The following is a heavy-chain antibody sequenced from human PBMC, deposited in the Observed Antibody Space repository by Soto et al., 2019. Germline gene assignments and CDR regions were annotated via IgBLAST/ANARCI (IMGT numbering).Heavy chain of an antibody. V-gene: IGHV3-30*18. J-gene: IGHJ3*02. CDR2: ISYDGSKK. CDR1: GFTFSSHD. D-gene: IGHD1-26*01. CDR3: AKAYSGPFDI. Sequence: VGSLRLSCAASGFTFSSHDIHWVRQAPGKGLEWVAVISYDGSKKYYADSVKGQFTISRDNSKNTLYLQMNSLRAEDTAVYYCAKAYSGPFDIWGQGTMVTVSS.